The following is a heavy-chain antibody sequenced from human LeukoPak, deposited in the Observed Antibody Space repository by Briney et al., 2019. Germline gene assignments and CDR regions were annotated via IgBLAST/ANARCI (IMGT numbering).Heavy chain of an antibody. CDR2: ISSSGSTI. CDR1: GFTFDDYA. CDR3: ARMAADGPYYYYYMDV. Sequence: GGSLRLSCAASGFTFDDYAMHWVRQAPGKGLEWVSYISSSGSTIYYADSVKGRFTISRDNAKNSLYLQMNSLRAEDTAVYYCARMAADGPYYYYYMDVWGKGTTVTISS. J-gene: IGHJ6*03. V-gene: IGHV3-48*03. D-gene: IGHD6-13*01.